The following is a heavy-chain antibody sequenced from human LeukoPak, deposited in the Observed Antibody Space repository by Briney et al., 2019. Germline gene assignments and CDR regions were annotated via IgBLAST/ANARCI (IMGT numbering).Heavy chain of an antibody. CDR1: GFTFTTYS. Sequence: PGGSLRLSCEASGFTFTTYSMTWVRQAPGKGLEWVSSISSGGNYIYYADSVKGRFTISRDNAKNSLFLQLNSLRAEDTAVYFCARDPHSYTFFDYWGQGTLVTVSS. J-gene: IGHJ4*02. CDR3: ARDPHSYTFFDY. CDR2: ISSGGNYI. V-gene: IGHV3-21*01. D-gene: IGHD2-2*02.